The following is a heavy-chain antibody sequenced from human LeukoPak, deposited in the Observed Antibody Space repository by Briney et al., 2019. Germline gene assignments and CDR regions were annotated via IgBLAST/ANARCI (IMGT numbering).Heavy chain of an antibody. D-gene: IGHD3-10*01. Sequence: GGSLRLSCAASGFTFSSYSMNWVRQAPGKGLEWVSYISSSSSTIYYADSVKGRFTISRDNAKNSLYLQMNSLRAEDTAVYYCAREVLGVTGTFDYWGQGTLVTVSS. CDR1: GFTFSSYS. CDR2: ISSSSSTI. V-gene: IGHV3-48*04. CDR3: AREVLGVTGTFDY. J-gene: IGHJ4*02.